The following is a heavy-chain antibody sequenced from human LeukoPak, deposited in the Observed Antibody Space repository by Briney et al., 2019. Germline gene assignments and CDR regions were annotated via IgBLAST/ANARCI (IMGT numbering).Heavy chain of an antibody. V-gene: IGHV3-7*01. CDR1: GFTFSSYW. CDR2: IKQDGSEK. D-gene: IGHD3-10*01. CDR3: ASDVLVTMVRGGWTGAFDI. Sequence: SGGSLRLSCAASGFTFSSYWMSWVRQAPGKGLEWVANIKQDGSEKYYVDSVKGRFTISRDNAKNSLYLQMNSLRAEDTAVYYCASDVLVTMVRGGWTGAFDIWGQGTMVTVSS. J-gene: IGHJ3*02.